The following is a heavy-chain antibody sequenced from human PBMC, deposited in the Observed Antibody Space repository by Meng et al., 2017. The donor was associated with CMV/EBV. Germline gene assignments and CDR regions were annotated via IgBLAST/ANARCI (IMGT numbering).Heavy chain of an antibody. V-gene: IGHV4-34*01. J-gene: IGHJ6*02. CDR1: GGSFSGYY. CDR2: INHSGST. D-gene: IGHD3-10*01. CDR3: ARGLREFYYYYDMDV. Sequence: SETLSLTCAVYGGSFSGYYWSWIRQPPGKGLEWIGEINHSGSTNYNPSLKSRVTISVDTSKNQFSLKLSSVTAADTAVYYCARGLREFYYYYDMDVWGQGTTVTVSS.